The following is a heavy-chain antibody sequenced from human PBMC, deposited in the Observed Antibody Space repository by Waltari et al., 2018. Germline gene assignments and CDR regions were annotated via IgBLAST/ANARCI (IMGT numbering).Heavy chain of an antibody. CDR2: INHSGST. CDR1: GGSFSGYY. V-gene: IGHV4-34*01. Sequence: QVQLQQWGAGLLKPSDTLSLTCAVYGGSFSGYYWRWLRQPPGKGLEWIGEINHSGSTNYNPSLKSRVTISVDTSKNQFSLKLSSVTAADTAVYYCARGYPFYYDSSGYYAVFDYWGQGTLVTVSS. D-gene: IGHD3-22*01. CDR3: ARGYPFYYDSSGYYAVFDY. J-gene: IGHJ4*02.